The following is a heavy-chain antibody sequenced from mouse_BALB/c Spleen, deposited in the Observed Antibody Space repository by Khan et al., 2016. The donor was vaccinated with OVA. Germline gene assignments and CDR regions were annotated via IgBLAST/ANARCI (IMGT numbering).Heavy chain of an antibody. J-gene: IGHJ4*01. CDR3: ARRTSVYTMDY. D-gene: IGHD1-1*01. CDR1: GYTFTSNT. V-gene: IGHV1-4*01. CDR2: INPNSGYT. Sequence: QVQLQQSGAELARPGASVKMSCKASGYTFTSNTMHWVKQRPGQGLEWIGYINPNSGYTNYNQNFKDKATLTADKSSSTAYLQLSSLTSADSAVYYCARRTSVYTMDYWGQGTSVTVSS.